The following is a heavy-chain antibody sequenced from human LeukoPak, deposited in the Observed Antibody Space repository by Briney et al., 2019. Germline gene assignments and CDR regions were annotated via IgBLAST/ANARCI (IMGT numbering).Heavy chain of an antibody. D-gene: IGHD6-13*01. CDR3: TRGGNSSPYYFDY. CDR1: GFTFSSYT. Sequence: SGRSLRLSCAASGFTFSSYTLHWVRQAPGKGLEWVAVISYDGGDQYYADSVKGRFTSSRDSSKNTLYLQMNSLRAEDTALYYCTRGGNSSPYYFDYWGQGTLVTVSS. J-gene: IGHJ4*02. V-gene: IGHV3-30*01. CDR2: ISYDGGDQ.